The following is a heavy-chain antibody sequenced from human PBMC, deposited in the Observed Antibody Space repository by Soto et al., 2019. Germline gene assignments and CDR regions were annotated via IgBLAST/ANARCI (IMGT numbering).Heavy chain of an antibody. V-gene: IGHV3-15*01. J-gene: IGHJ4*02. Sequence: PGGSLRLSCAASGFTFSNAWMSWVRQAPGKGLEWVGRIKSKTDGGTTDYATPVKGRFTISRDGSKNTLYLQMNSLKTEDTAVYYCTTATRFLEWLYELNYFDYWGQGTLVTVSS. CDR2: IKSKTDGGTT. CDR3: TTATRFLEWLYELNYFDY. CDR1: GFTFSNAW. D-gene: IGHD3-3*01.